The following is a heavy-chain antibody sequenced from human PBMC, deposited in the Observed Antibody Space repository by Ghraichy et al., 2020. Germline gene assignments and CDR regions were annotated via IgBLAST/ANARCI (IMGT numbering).Heavy chain of an antibody. CDR1: GFTFRNYG. Sequence: GGSLRLSCAASGFTFRNYGMSWVRQAPGKGLEWVSSISGVGGSTYYADSVKGRFTISRDNSKNTLYLRMNSLRAEDTAVYYCAKDRLSVLTYCGGDCPDAETFQHWGQGTLVTVSS. CDR3: AKDRLSVLTYCGGDCPDAETFQH. D-gene: IGHD2-21*01. J-gene: IGHJ1*01. CDR2: ISGVGGST. V-gene: IGHV3-23*01.